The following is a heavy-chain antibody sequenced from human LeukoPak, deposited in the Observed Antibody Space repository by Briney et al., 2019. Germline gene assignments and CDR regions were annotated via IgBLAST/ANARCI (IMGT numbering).Heavy chain of an antibody. J-gene: IGHJ4*02. CDR1: GFTFNSHA. Sequence: GGSLRLSCAASGFTFNSHAMHWVRQAPGKGLEWVAVISSDGSNKYYADSVKGRFTISRDNSKNTLYLRMNSLRAEDTAVYYCAKTNYYDSSAYPTFDYWGQGTLVTVSS. CDR3: AKTNYYDSSAYPTFDY. CDR2: ISSDGSNK. D-gene: IGHD3-22*01. V-gene: IGHV3-30-3*02.